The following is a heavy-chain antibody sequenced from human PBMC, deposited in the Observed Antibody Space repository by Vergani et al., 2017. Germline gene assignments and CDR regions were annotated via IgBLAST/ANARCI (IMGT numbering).Heavy chain of an antibody. D-gene: IGHD3-22*01. CDR1: GGSISSSSYY. Sequence: QLQLQESGPGLVKPSETLSLTCTVSGGSISSSSYYWGWIRQPPGKGLEWIGSIYYSGSTSYNPSLKSRVTISVDTSKNQFSLKLSSVTAADTSVYYCARHRLYDSSGYDYWGQGTLVTVSS. J-gene: IGHJ4*02. CDR3: ARHRLYDSSGYDY. CDR2: IYYSGST. V-gene: IGHV4-39*01.